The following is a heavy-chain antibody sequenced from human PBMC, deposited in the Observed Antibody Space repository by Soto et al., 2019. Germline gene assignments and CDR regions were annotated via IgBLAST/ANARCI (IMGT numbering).Heavy chain of an antibody. CDR1: GFTFSSYA. J-gene: IGHJ3*01. CDR2: VSGGGGTT. V-gene: IGHV3-23*01. Sequence: EVQLLESGGGLVQPGGSLRLSCAASGFTFSSYAMSWVRQAPGKGLEWVSGVSGGGGTTYYADSVKGRFTMSRDNSKNTLYLQMNSPRAEDTAVYYCAKAVAVTGVRTRAFDFWGHGTMVTVSS. CDR3: AKAVAVTGVRTRAFDF. D-gene: IGHD6-19*01.